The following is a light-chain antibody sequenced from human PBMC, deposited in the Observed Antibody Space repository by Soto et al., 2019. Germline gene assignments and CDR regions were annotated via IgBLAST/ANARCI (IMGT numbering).Light chain of an antibody. CDR2: GAS. J-gene: IGKJ4*01. CDR3: QQHGTSPI. Sequence: EVVLTQSPGTLSLSPGERATLSCRASQAVSSILLAWYQQKPGQAPRLLIYGASSRATGIPDRFSGSGSGTDFTLTVSRLEPEDFAVYYCQQHGTSPIFGGETNVEIK. V-gene: IGKV3-20*01. CDR1: QAVSSIL.